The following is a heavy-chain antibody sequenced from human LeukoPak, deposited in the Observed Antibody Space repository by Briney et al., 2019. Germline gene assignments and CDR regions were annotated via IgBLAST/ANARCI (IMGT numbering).Heavy chain of an antibody. Sequence: PSETLSLTCTVSGGSISSSSYYWGWIRQPPGKGLEWIGSIYYSGSTYYNPSLKSRLTISVDTSKNQFSLKLSSVTAADTAVYYCARHSGSYYPRVYYYMDVWGKGTTVTVSS. CDR3: ARHSGSYYPRVYYYMDV. CDR1: GGSISSSSYY. V-gene: IGHV4-39*01. J-gene: IGHJ6*03. CDR2: IYYSGST. D-gene: IGHD1-26*01.